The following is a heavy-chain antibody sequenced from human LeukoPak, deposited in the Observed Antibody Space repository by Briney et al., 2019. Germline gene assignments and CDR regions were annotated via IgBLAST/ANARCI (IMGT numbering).Heavy chain of an antibody. CDR3: ARTLTPYCSGDSCYGKNAFDI. CDR1: GYSISSSNW. Sequence: SETLSLTCAVAGYSISSSNWWGWIRQPPGKGLAWIGYIYYSGGTYYNPSLKSRVTMSVDTSKDQFSLKLSSVTAVDTAVYYCARTLTPYCSGDSCYGKNAFDIWGQGTMVTVSS. V-gene: IGHV4-28*01. D-gene: IGHD2-15*01. J-gene: IGHJ3*02. CDR2: IYYSGGT.